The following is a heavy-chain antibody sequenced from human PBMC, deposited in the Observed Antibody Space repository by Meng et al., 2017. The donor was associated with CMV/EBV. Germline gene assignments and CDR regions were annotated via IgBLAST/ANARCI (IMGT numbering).Heavy chain of an antibody. Sequence: GGSLRLSCAASGFTVSSNYMSWVRQAPGKGLEWVSVIYSGGSTYYADSVKGRFTISRDNSKNTLYLQMNSLRAEDTAVYYCARDETATQSERSAYSPDAFDIWGQGTMVTVSS. CDR1: GFTVSSNY. V-gene: IGHV3-53*01. J-gene: IGHJ3*02. D-gene: IGHD3-22*01. CDR3: ARDETATQSERSAYSPDAFDI. CDR2: IYSGGST.